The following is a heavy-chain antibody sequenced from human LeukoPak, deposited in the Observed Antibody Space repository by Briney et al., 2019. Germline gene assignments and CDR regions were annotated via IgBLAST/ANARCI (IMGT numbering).Heavy chain of an antibody. CDR3: ARWFCTSTTCYYDY. CDR1: GFTFSNYG. Sequence: GGSLRLSCAASGFTFSNYGMSWVRQAPGKGLEWVSFIYNTGDTKYADSVKGRFTISRDNSKNTLSLQMNSLRADDTAVYFCARWFCTSTTCYYDYWGQGTLVTVSS. CDR2: IYNTGDT. J-gene: IGHJ4*02. D-gene: IGHD2-2*01. V-gene: IGHV3-23*05.